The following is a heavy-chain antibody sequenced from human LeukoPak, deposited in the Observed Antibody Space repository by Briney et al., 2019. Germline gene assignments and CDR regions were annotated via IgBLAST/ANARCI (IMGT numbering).Heavy chain of an antibody. J-gene: IGHJ4*02. CDR1: GFTFSSYA. CDR3: ALKGGHYYHFDA. V-gene: IGHV3-23*01. D-gene: IGHD3-22*01. Sequence: GGSLRLSCAASGFTFSSYAMSWVRQAPGKGLKWVSTITTGGPNTYYADSVKGRFTVSRDDSKNTLYLQMNSLRAEDTAVYYCALKGGHYYHFDAWGQGTLVTVSS. CDR2: ITTGGPNT.